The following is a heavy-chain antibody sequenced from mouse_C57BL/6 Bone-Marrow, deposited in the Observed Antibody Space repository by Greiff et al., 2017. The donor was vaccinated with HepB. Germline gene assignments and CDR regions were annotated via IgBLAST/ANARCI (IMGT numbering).Heavy chain of an antibody. CDR3: ARGAPITTVVPFAY. Sequence: VQLQQPGAELVKPGASVKVSCKASGYTFTSYWMHWVKQRPGQGLEWIGRIHPSDSDTNYNQKFKGKATLTVDTSSSTAYMQLSSLTSEDSAVYYCARGAPITTVVPFAYWGQGTLVTVSA. D-gene: IGHD1-1*01. J-gene: IGHJ3*01. CDR2: IHPSDSDT. CDR1: GYTFTSYW. V-gene: IGHV1-74*01.